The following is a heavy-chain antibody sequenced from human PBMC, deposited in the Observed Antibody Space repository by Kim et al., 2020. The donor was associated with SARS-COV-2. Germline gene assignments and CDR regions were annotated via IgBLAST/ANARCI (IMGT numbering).Heavy chain of an antibody. CDR2: IKSKNDGEIT. V-gene: IGHV3-15*01. D-gene: IGHD3-10*01. CDR1: GSIFRDAW. Sequence: GGSLRLSCAASGSIFRDAWMTWVRQAPGKGLEWVARIKSKNDGEITDYAAPVRGRFTISRDDSKNMLYLQMTSLKTEDTAMYYCTTSPARAWDYWGQGTL. CDR3: TTSPARAWDY. J-gene: IGHJ4*02.